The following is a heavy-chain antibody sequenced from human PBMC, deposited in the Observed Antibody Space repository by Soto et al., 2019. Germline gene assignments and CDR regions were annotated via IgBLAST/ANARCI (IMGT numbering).Heavy chain of an antibody. CDR3: ARVIWSGHLTSDL. V-gene: IGHV3-48*02. CDR2: ISSSSSTI. J-gene: IGHJ5*02. D-gene: IGHD3-3*01. Sequence: EVQVVESGGGLVQPGGSLRLSCAASGLTFSSNSMNWVRQAPGKGLEWISYISSSSSTIYADSVKGRFTISRDNAKNSLYLQMNFLRDEDTAVYYCARVIWSGHLTSDLWGQGTLVTVSS. CDR1: GLTFSSNS.